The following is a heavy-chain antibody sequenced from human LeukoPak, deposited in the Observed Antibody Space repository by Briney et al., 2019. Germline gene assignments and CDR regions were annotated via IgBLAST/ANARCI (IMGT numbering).Heavy chain of an antibody. J-gene: IGHJ4*02. CDR2: IYYSGST. D-gene: IGHD6-13*01. CDR3: ARAAAGTPPAFFDY. CDR1: GGSISSYY. Sequence: PSETLSLTCTVSGGSISSYYWSWIRQPPGKGPEWIGYIYYSGSTNYNPSLKSRVTISVDTSKNQFSLKLSSVTAADTAVYYCARAAAGTPPAFFDYWGQGTLVTISS. V-gene: IGHV4-59*01.